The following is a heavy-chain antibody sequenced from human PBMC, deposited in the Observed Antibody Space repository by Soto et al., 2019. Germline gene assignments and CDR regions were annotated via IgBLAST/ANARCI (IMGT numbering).Heavy chain of an antibody. Sequence: SETLSLTWSVSCGSISSISYYWVWIRQPPGKGLEWIGSIYYSGSTYYNPSLKSRVTISVDTSKNQFSLKLSSVTAADTAVDYCAGPQKYYFVWGQGTTVTVTS. CDR2: IYYSGST. CDR3: AGPQKYYFV. D-gene: IGHD3-10*01. V-gene: IGHV4-39*01. J-gene: IGHJ6*02. CDR1: CGSISSISYY.